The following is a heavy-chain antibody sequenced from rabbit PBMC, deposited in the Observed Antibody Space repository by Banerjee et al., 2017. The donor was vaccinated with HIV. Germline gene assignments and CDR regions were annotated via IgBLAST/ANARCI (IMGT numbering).Heavy chain of an antibody. CDR2: IYTTSDST. V-gene: IGHV1S43*01. D-gene: IGHD8-1*01. Sequence: QSLEESGGDLVKPGASLTLTCTASGFSFSSNYYMCWVRQAPGKGLEWIACIYTTSDSTWYASWVNGRFTISRSTSLNTVTLQMTSLTAADTATYFCMRGWAGSSYSGLWGQGTLVTVS. J-gene: IGHJ4*01. CDR1: GFSFSSNYY. CDR3: MRGWAGSSYSGL.